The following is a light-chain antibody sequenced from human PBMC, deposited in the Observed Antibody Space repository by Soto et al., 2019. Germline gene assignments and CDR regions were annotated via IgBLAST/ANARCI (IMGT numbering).Light chain of an antibody. Sequence: QSALTQPASVSGSPGQSITISCTGTSSDVGGYNYVSWYQQHPGKAPKLMIYEVSNRPSGVSNRFSGSKSANTDSLTISGLQAEDEADYSCSSYTRSNTPSYAFGAGTKVTVL. CDR1: SSDVGGYNY. V-gene: IGLV2-14*01. J-gene: IGLJ1*01. CDR2: EVS. CDR3: SSYTRSNTPSYA.